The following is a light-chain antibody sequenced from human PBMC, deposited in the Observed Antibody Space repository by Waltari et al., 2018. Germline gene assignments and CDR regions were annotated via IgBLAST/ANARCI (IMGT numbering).Light chain of an antibody. CDR1: QSISSW. V-gene: IGKV1-5*03. CDR3: QQYNSYPYT. J-gene: IGKJ2*01. CDR2: KAS. Sequence: DIQMTQSPSTLSASVGDRVTITCRASQSISSWLAWYQQKPGKAPKLLIYKASSLESGVPSRFSGSGSGTEFTLTISSLQPDDFATYYSQQYNSYPYTFGQWTKLEIK.